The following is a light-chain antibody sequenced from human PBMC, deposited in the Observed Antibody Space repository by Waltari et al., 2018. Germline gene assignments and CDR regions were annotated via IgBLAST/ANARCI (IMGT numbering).Light chain of an antibody. CDR2: DAS. CDR3: QHSFSGPPWT. V-gene: IGKV1-39*01. J-gene: IGKJ1*01. CDR1: QFINTY. Sequence: IEIAQSPPSLSASVGDRVTITCRASQFINTYLNWYQQRPGEAPQLLIYDASVLQIGVPSRFAGGGSGTDFTLTINGLQPEDLATYYCQHSFSGPPWTFGQGTKVKV.